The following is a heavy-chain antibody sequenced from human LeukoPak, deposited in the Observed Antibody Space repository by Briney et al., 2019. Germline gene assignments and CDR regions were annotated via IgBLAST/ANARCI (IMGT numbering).Heavy chain of an antibody. J-gene: IGHJ6*02. CDR2: INHSGST. D-gene: IGHD5-24*01. Sequence: PSETLSLTCAVYGGSLSGYYWSWIRQPPGEGLEWIGEINHSGSTNYNPSLKSRVTISVDTSKYQFSLKLSSVTAADTAVYYCARRDSGMDVWGQGTTVTVSS. CDR1: GGSLSGYY. CDR3: ARRDSGMDV. V-gene: IGHV4-34*01.